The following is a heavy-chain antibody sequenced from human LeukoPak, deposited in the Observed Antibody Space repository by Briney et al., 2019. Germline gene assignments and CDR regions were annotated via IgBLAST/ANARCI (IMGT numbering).Heavy chain of an antibody. CDR1: GFTFSSYA. CDR2: ISGSGGST. CDR3: ANTHYGDYVLPAIYYFDY. J-gene: IGHJ4*02. Sequence: QPGGSLRLSCAASGFTFSSYAMSWVRQAAGKGLEWVSAISGSGGSTYYADSVKGRFTISRDNSKNTLYLQMNSLRAEDTAVYYCANTHYGDYVLPAIYYFDYWGQGTLVTVSS. D-gene: IGHD4-17*01. V-gene: IGHV3-23*01.